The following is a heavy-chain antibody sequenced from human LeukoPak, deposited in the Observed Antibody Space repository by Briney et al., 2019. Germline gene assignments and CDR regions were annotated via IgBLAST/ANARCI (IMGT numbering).Heavy chain of an antibody. CDR3: ARSSGRYDSSGYSDY. CDR2: IYSGGST. D-gene: IGHD3-22*01. CDR1: GFTVSSNY. Sequence: PGGSLRLSCAASGFTVSSNYMSWVRQAPGNGLEWVSVIYSGGSTYYPDSVKGRFTISRDNSKNTLYLQTNSLRAEDTALYYCARSSGRYDSSGYSDYWGQGTLVTVSS. J-gene: IGHJ4*02. V-gene: IGHV3-53*01.